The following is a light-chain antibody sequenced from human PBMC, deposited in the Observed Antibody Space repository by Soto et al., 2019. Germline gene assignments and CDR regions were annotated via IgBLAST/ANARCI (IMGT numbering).Light chain of an antibody. Sequence: QSALTQPASVSESPGQSITISCSGTTNDIGGYNYVSWYQHHPGKVPKVIIYEVRNRPSGVSNRFSGSKSGNTASLTISGLQAEDEADYYCCSYTISATLVFGGGTQVTVL. CDR2: EVR. J-gene: IGLJ3*02. CDR1: TNDIGGYNY. V-gene: IGLV2-14*01. CDR3: CSYTISATLV.